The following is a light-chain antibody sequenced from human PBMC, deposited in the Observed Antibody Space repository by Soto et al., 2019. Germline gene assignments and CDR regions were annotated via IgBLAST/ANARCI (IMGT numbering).Light chain of an antibody. CDR1: SSDVGGFNY. V-gene: IGLV2-14*01. CDR2: EVS. Sequence: QSVLPQPASVSGSPGQSITISCTGTSSDVGGFNYVSWYQHYPGEAPKLLIYEVSNRPSGVSSRFSGSKSSNTASLTISGLQAHDEGDYYSSSFTTSNTWVFGGGTKLTVL. J-gene: IGLJ3*02. CDR3: SSFTTSNTWV.